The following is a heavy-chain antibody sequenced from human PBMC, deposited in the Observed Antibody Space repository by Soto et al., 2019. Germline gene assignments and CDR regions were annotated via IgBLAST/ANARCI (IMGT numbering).Heavy chain of an antibody. Sequence: PSETLSLTCTVSGDSISISSYYWGWVRQPPGKGLEWIGSMYYSGNTYYNPSLKSRVTMSVDTSKNQFSLKLTSVTAADTAVYSCATQRFLEWLFSSDFWGPGTLGTVSS. D-gene: IGHD3-3*01. CDR3: ATQRFLEWLFSSDF. V-gene: IGHV4-39*01. CDR2: MYYSGNT. CDR1: GDSISISSYY. J-gene: IGHJ4*02.